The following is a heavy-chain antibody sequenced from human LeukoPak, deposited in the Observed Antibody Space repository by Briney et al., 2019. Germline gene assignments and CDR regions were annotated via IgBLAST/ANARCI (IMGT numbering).Heavy chain of an antibody. D-gene: IGHD3-3*01. J-gene: IGHJ4*02. V-gene: IGHV4-39*07. Sequence: SETLSLTCTVSGGSISSSSYYWDWIRQPPGKGLEWIGSIYYSGSTYYNPSLKSRVTISVDTSKNQFSLKLSSVTAADTAVYYCARDSGGFWSGYLVDYWGRGTLVTVSS. CDR2: IYYSGST. CDR1: GGSISSSSYY. CDR3: ARDSGGFWSGYLVDY.